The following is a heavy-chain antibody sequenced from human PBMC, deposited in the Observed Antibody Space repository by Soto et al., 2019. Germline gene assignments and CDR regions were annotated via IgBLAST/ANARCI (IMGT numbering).Heavy chain of an antibody. CDR3: ARAVAVPADFDY. J-gene: IGHJ4*02. Sequence: QVQLVQSGAEEKKPGASVKVSCKASGYTFTGYAMHWVRQAPGQRLEWMGWINAGNGNTKYSQKFQGRVHITGDTSASTAYMELSSLRSEDTAVYYCARAVAVPADFDYWGQGTLVTVSS. D-gene: IGHD6-19*01. CDR1: GYTFTGYA. CDR2: INAGNGNT. V-gene: IGHV1-3*05.